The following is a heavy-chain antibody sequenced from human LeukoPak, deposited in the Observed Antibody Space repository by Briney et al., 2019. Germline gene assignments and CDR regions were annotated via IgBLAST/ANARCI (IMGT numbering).Heavy chain of an antibody. CDR1: GFPFRSYH. CDR2: MSYDGSNK. J-gene: IGHJ4*02. Sequence: GGSLRLSCAASGFPFRSYHMHWVRQAPGKGVEGVSDMSYDGSNKYYADSVKGRFTISRDNSKNTLYLQMNSLRAEDTAVYYCAKSSMYYYGSGSYLDYWGQGTLVTVSS. CDR3: AKSSMYYYGSGSYLDY. V-gene: IGHV3-30*18. D-gene: IGHD3-10*01.